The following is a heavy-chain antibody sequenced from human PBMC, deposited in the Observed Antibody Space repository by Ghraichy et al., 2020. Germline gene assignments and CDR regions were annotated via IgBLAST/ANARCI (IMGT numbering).Heavy chain of an antibody. CDR1: GYTFTSYY. J-gene: IGHJ5*02. CDR3: ARAINYDFWTGLIRGPGNWFDP. D-gene: IGHD3-3*01. CDR2: INPSGGST. Sequence: ASVKVSCKASGYTFTSYYMHWVRQAPGQGLEWMGIINPSGGSTSYAQKFQGRVTMTRDTSTSTVYMELSSLRSEDTAVYYCARAINYDFWTGLIRGPGNWFDPWGQGTLVTVSS. V-gene: IGHV1-46*01.